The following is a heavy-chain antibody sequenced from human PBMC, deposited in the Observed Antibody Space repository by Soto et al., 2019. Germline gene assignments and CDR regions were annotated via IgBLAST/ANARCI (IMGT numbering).Heavy chain of an antibody. D-gene: IGHD3-22*01. CDR3: AKESDSSGYYSTEIWYFDL. V-gene: IGHV4-4*07. Sequence: QVQLQESGPGLVKPSETLSLTCTVSGDSIRNFYWSWVRQPAGKGLEWVGRIYSTGSTHYNPSLISRVTMSVDTSKNEISLKLRSVTAADTAVYSCAKESDSSGYYSTEIWYFDLWGRGTLVTVSS. CDR1: GDSIRNFY. J-gene: IGHJ2*01. CDR2: IYSTGST.